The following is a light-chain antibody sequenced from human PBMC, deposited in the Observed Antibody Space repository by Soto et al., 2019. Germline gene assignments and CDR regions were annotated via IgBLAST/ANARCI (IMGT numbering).Light chain of an antibody. J-gene: IGKJ1*01. CDR3: QQSYSTPWT. CDR1: QSISSY. CDR2: AAS. V-gene: IGKV1-39*01. Sequence: DIQMTQSPSFLSATVGDRVNITCRANQSISSYLNWYQQKPGKAPKLLIYAASSLQSGVPSRFSGSGSGTDFTLTISSLQPEDFATYYCQQSYSTPWTFGQGTKVDIK.